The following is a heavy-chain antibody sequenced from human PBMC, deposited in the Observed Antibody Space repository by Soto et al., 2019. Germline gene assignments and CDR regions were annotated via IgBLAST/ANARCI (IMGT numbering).Heavy chain of an antibody. CDR1: GFTFSSYA. CDR3: ASPYQPGYTLDY. Sequence: PGGSLRLSCAASGFTFSSYAMHWVRQAPGKGLEWVAVISYDGSNKYYADSVKGRFTISRDNSKNTLYLQMNSLRAEDTAVYYCASPYQPGYTLDYWGQGTLVTVSS. V-gene: IGHV3-30-3*01. D-gene: IGHD5-18*01. CDR2: ISYDGSNK. J-gene: IGHJ4*02.